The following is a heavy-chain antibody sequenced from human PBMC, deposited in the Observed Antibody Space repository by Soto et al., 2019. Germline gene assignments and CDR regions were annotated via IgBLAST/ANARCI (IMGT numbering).Heavy chain of an antibody. D-gene: IGHD3-10*01. CDR3: ARSLRRPRRFHGMDV. CDR2: IERDDDDK. J-gene: IGHJ6*02. Sequence: SGPTLVNPTETLTLTCSFSGFSLTSPGMCVSWIRQPPGKALEWLALIERDDDDKYYSTSLKTRLTISKDTRKNQVVLTMANMDPPDTGTYSCARSLRRPRRFHGMDVWGQGTTVTVSS. V-gene: IGHV2-70*13. CDR1: GFSLTSPGMC.